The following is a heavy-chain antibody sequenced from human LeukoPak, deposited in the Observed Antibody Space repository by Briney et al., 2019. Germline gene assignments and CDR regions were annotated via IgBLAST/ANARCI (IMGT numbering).Heavy chain of an antibody. Sequence: GASVKVSCKASGYTFTGYYMHWVRQAPGQGLEWMGWINPNSGGTNYAQKFQGWVTMTRDTSISTAYMELSRLRSDDTAVYYCAATVQLERHLDSVDAFDIWGQGTMVTVSS. CDR1: GYTFTGYY. CDR3: AATVQLERHLDSVDAFDI. CDR2: INPNSGGT. D-gene: IGHD1-1*01. V-gene: IGHV1-2*04. J-gene: IGHJ3*02.